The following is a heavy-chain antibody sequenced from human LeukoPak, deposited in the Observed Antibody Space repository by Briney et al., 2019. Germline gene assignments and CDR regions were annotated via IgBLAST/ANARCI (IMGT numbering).Heavy chain of an antibody. V-gene: IGHV4-59*08. J-gene: IGHJ3*02. CDR2: FYNSGTT. Sequence: PSETLSLTCTVSGGSIGSYYWNWIRQPPGKGLEWIGYFYNSGTTNHNPSLKSRVTISVDTSKNKFSLKLSSVTAADTAVYYCARMYGAGSFDIWGQGTMVTVSS. CDR1: GGSIGSYY. D-gene: IGHD3-10*01. CDR3: ARMYGAGSFDI.